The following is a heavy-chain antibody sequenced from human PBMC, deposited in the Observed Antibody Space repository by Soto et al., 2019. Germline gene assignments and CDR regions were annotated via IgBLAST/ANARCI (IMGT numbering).Heavy chain of an antibody. Sequence: QVQLQESGPGLVKPSQTLSLTCTVSGGSISSGDDFWTWIRQPPGKGLEWIGDIYYSGSTYYNPSLKSRLTMSVDTSKNQFSLKLSSVTAADTAVYYCARDRAKWKDYYYYGMDVWGQGTTVTVSS. D-gene: IGHD1-20*01. CDR2: IYYSGST. CDR1: GGSISSGDDF. J-gene: IGHJ6*02. V-gene: IGHV4-30-4*01. CDR3: ARDRAKWKDYYYYGMDV.